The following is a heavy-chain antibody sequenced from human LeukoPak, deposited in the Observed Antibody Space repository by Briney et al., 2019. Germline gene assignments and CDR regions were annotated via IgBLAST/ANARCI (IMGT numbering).Heavy chain of an antibody. CDR1: GFPFSSYA. D-gene: IGHD5-24*01. J-gene: IGHJ4*02. Sequence: AGGSLRLSCEASGFPFSSYAMNWVRQAQGKGLEWVSTISGSGGSTYYADSVKGRFTISRDKSKNTVYLQMNSLRAEDTAVYYCAKERGYGYNHIDYWGQGTLVTVSS. CDR3: AKERGYGYNHIDY. V-gene: IGHV3-23*01. CDR2: ISGSGGST.